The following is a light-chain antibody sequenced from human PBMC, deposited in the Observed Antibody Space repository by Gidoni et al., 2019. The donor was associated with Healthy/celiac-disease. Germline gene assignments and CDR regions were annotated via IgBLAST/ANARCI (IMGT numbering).Light chain of an antibody. CDR1: SRDVGGYNY. CDR2: EVS. V-gene: IGLV2-8*01. Sequence: QSALTQPPSASGSPGQSVTIPCTGTSRDVGGYNYVSWYQQHPGKAPKLMIYEVSERPSGVPDRVSGSKSGNTASLTVSGLQAEDEADYYCSSYAGSNNLVFGGGTKLTVL. CDR3: SSYAGSNNLV. J-gene: IGLJ2*01.